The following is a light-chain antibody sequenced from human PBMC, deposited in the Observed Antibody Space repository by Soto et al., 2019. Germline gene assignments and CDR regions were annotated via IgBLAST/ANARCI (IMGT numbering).Light chain of an antibody. Sequence: QSVLTQPPSASGTPGQRVTISCSGSSSNIGSNYVDWYQQLPVTAAKLLIYRNNQLPSGVADRFSCSKSVSTASLTVSGLQTEDEADYYGNSYVAXSNVVGTGTKVXV. CDR1: SSNIGSNY. J-gene: IGLJ1*01. CDR2: RNN. CDR3: NSYVAXSNV. V-gene: IGLV1-47*01.